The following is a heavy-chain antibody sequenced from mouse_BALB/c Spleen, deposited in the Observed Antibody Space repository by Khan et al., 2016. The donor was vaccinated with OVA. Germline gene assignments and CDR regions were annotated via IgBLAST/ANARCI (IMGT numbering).Heavy chain of an antibody. CDR1: GFIFSDYG. J-gene: IGHJ4*01. V-gene: IGHV5-15*02. Sequence: DVMLVASGGGLVQPGGSRKLSCAASGFIFSDYGMAWVRQAPGKGPEWVAFISNLAYSIYYADTVTGRFTISREAVKNTLYLEMSSLRSEDTAMYYCARSWAMDYWGQGTSVTVSS. CDR3: ARSWAMDY. CDR2: ISNLAYSI.